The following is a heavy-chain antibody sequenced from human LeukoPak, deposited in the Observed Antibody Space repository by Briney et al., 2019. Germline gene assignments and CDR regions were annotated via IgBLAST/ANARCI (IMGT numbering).Heavy chain of an antibody. J-gene: IGHJ4*02. D-gene: IGHD1-26*01. CDR1: GFTFSSYA. CDR3: AKYSGSYSSDY. CDR2: ISGSGGST. Sequence: GGSLRLSCAASGFTFSSYAMSWVRQAPGQGLEWVSAISGSGGSTYYADSVKGWFTISRDNSKNTLYVEMNSLRAEDTAVYYCAKYSGSYSSDYWGQGTLVTVSS. V-gene: IGHV3-23*01.